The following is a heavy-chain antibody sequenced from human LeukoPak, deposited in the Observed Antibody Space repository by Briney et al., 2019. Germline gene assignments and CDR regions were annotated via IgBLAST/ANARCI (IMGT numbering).Heavy chain of an antibody. V-gene: IGHV3-23*01. Sequence: GGSLRLSCAASGFTFSSYAMGWVRQAPGKGLEWVSAITASGGNTYYADSVKGRFTISRDNSKNTLYLLVNSLRAEDTAVYYCAKGNGYSYGRYYFDYWGQGTLVTVSS. CDR3: AKGNGYSYGRYYFDY. J-gene: IGHJ4*02. D-gene: IGHD5-18*01. CDR2: ITASGGNT. CDR1: GFTFSSYA.